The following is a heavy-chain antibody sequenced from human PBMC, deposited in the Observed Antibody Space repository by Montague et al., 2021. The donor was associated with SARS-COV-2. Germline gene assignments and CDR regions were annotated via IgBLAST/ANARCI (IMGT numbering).Heavy chain of an antibody. D-gene: IGHD2-8*01. Sequence: SLRLSCAASGFTFSSYGMHWVCQAPGKGLEWVAVISYDGSNKYYADSVKGRFTISRDNSKNTLYLQMNSLRAEDTAVYYCAKDFMSLMVYAMVYYYYGMDVWGQGTTVTVSS. CDR2: ISYDGSNK. V-gene: IGHV3-30*18. J-gene: IGHJ6*02. CDR3: AKDFMSLMVYAMVYYYYGMDV. CDR1: GFTFSSYG.